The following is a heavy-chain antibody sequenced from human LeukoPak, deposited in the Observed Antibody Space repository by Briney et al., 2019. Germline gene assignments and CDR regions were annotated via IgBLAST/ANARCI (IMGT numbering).Heavy chain of an antibody. CDR1: GFTFSSYG. J-gene: IGHJ4*02. Sequence: GGSLRLSCVASGFTFSSYGMHWVRQAPGKGLEWVAVIWYDGSNKYYADSVKGRFTISRDNSKNTLYLQMNSLRAEDTAVYYCARGRSIVGATQPFDYWGQGTLVTVSS. CDR3: ARGRSIVGATQPFDY. V-gene: IGHV3-33*01. D-gene: IGHD1-26*01. CDR2: IWYDGSNK.